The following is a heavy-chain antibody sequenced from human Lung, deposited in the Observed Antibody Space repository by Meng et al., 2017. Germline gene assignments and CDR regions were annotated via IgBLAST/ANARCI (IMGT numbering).Heavy chain of an antibody. CDR2: INHSGST. V-gene: IGHV4-34*01. J-gene: IGHJ4*02. CDR3: ARGPTTMAHDFDY. D-gene: IGHD4-11*01. Sequence: QWPLRQWGAGLLKPSETLSLTCVVSGGSFSDSYWSWIRQPPGKGLEWIGEINHSGSTNYNPSLESRATISVDTSQNNLSLKLSSVTAADSAVYYCARGPTTMAHDFDYWGQGTLVTVSS. CDR1: GGSFSDSY.